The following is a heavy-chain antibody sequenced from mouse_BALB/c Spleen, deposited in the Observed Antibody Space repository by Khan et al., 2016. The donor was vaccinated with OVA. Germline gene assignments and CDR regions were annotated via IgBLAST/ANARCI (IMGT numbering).Heavy chain of an antibody. CDR1: GYSFTLYY. CDR2: VNPNTGGS. CDR3: ARGYDCFAY. J-gene: IGHJ3*01. Sequence: VQLKQSGPDLVKPGASVKISCKASGYSFTLYYMTWVKQSHGKSLEWIGRVNPNTGGSDYNQEFKGKAILTVDKSSNTAYMELHSLTSDDAAVYYCARGYDCFAYWGQGTLVTVSA. V-gene: IGHV1-18*01. D-gene: IGHD2-14*01.